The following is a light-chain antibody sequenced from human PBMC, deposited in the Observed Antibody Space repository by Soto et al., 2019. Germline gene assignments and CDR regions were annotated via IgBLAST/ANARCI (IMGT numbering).Light chain of an antibody. J-gene: IGKJ5*01. CDR1: QGISNY. CDR3: QKYNNAPIT. V-gene: IGKV1-27*01. CDR2: AAS. Sequence: DIQMTQSPSSLTASVGDRVTITCRASQGISNYLAWYQQKPGKVPKLLIYAASTLQSGVPSRFSASGSGTDFTLTISSLQPEDVATYYCQKYNNAPITFGQGTRLEIK.